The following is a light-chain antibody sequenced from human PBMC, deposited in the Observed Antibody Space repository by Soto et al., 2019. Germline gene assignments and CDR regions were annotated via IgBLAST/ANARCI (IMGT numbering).Light chain of an antibody. V-gene: IGLV2-14*01. CDR1: RSDVDGYNY. J-gene: IGLJ2*01. Sequence: QSALTQPASVSGSPGQSITISCTGTRSDVDGYNYVSWYQYHPGKAPQLMIYDVNNRPSGVSNRFSGSKSGNTASLTISGLQAEDEADYYCSSFTISRNTVIFGGGTKLTVL. CDR2: DVN. CDR3: SSFTISRNTVI.